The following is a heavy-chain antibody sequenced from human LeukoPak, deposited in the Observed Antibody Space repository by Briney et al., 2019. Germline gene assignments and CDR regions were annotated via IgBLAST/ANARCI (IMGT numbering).Heavy chain of an antibody. CDR3: ARKGYV. D-gene: IGHD2-15*01. CDR1: GFTFTDYS. Sequence: GGSLRLSCEVSGFTFTDYSMHWVRQAPGKGLEWVSSITSTSRTIFYADSVEGRFTISRDNAKNTVSLEMNSLRTEDTAVYYCARKGYVWGQGTTVTVSS. CDR2: ITSTSRTI. J-gene: IGHJ6*02. V-gene: IGHV3-21*01.